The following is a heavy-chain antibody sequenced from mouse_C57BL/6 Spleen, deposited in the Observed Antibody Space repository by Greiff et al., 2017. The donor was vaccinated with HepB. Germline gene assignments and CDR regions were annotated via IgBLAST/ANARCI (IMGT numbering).Heavy chain of an antibody. Sequence: EVKLMESEGGLVQPGSSMKLSCTASGFTFSDYYMAWVRQVPEKGLEWVANINYDGSSTYYLDSLKSRFIISRDNAKNILYLQMSSLKSEDTATYYCAREGYDEDYYAMDYWGQGTSVTVSS. V-gene: IGHV5-16*01. D-gene: IGHD2-2*01. CDR1: GFTFSDYY. CDR2: INYDGSST. J-gene: IGHJ4*01. CDR3: AREGYDEDYYAMDY.